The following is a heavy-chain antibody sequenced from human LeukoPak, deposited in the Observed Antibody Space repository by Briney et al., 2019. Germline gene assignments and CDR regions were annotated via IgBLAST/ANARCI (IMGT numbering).Heavy chain of an antibody. CDR3: AGNLAHSGWYFDW. D-gene: IGHD3-9*01. Sequence: GGSLRLSCAASGFTFRTYSIHWVRQAPGKGLEWVTVVSADGRTQLYSDSVKGRFTVSRDNSLNTLHLQMNSLKTEDTAVYYCAGNLAHSGWYFDWGGRGP. CDR1: GFTFRTYS. V-gene: IGHV3-30*03. CDR2: VSADGRTQ. J-gene: IGHJ2*01.